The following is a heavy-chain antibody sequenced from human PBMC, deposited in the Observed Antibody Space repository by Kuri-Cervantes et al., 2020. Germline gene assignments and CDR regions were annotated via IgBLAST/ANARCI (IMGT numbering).Heavy chain of an antibody. CDR2: INPRDGST. V-gene: IGHV1-46*01. CDR3: ARGPSPFEA. J-gene: IGHJ3*01. Sequence: ASVKVSCKTSGYTFTSSYIHWIRLTPGQGLEWTGLINPRDGSTTYTQKLQGRVSLTRDTSTRIVHMNLNNLRFEDTAIYYCARGPSPFEAWGQGTKVTVSS. CDR1: GYTFTSSY.